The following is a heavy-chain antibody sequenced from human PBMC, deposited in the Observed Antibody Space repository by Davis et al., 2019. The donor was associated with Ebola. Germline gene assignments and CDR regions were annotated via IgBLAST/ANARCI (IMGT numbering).Heavy chain of an antibody. CDR3: AKEAGRYGSGSYVTN. J-gene: IGHJ4*02. D-gene: IGHD3-10*01. CDR2: IGSTTNFI. CDR1: GFTISRNS. V-gene: IGHV3-21*04. Sequence: GESLKISCAASGFTISRNSMNWVRQAPGKGLECVSSIGSTTNFIYYADSVKGRFTISRDNSKNTLYLQMDILRAEDTALYYCAKEAGRYGSGSYVTNWGQGTLVAVSS.